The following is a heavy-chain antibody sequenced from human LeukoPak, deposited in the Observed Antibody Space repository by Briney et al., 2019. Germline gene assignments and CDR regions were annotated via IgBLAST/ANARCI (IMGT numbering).Heavy chain of an antibody. J-gene: IGHJ6*02. Sequence: SETLSLTCTVSGGSISSYYWSWIRQPPGKGLEWIGYIYYSGSTNYNPSLKSRVTISVDTSKNQFSLKLSSVTAADTAVYYCARGNPGCGMDVWGQGTTVTVSS. CDR1: GGSISSYY. CDR3: ARGNPGCGMDV. V-gene: IGHV4-59*13. D-gene: IGHD4-23*01. CDR2: IYYSGST.